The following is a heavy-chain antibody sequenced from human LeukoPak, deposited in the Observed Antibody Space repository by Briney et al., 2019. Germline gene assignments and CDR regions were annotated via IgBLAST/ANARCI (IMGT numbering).Heavy chain of an antibody. Sequence: SETLSLTCTVSGGSISSGSYYWSWIRQPAGKGLEWIGRIYTSGSTNYNPSLKSRVTISVDTSKNQFSLKLSSVTAADTAVYYCARALDFWSGYPFDPRGQGTLVTVSS. V-gene: IGHV4-61*02. CDR2: IYTSGST. D-gene: IGHD3-3*01. CDR3: ARALDFWSGYPFDP. CDR1: GGSISSGSYY. J-gene: IGHJ5*02.